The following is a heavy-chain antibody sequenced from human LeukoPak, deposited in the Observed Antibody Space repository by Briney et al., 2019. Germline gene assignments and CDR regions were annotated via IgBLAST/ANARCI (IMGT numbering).Heavy chain of an antibody. J-gene: IGHJ4*02. CDR3: ARDLGYGSGSYWL. V-gene: IGHV1-2*02. D-gene: IGHD3-10*01. Sequence: GASVKVSCKASGYTFTGYYMHWVRQAPGQGLEWMGWINPSSGGTNYAQKFQGRVTMTRDTSISTAYMELSRLRSDDTAVYYCARDLGYGSGSYWLWGQGTLVTVSS. CDR2: INPSSGGT. CDR1: GYTFTGYY.